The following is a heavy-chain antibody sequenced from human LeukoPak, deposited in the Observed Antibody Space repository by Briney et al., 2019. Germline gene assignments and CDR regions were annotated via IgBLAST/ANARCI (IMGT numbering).Heavy chain of an antibody. V-gene: IGHV4-61*02. D-gene: IGHD3-10*01. CDR3: ARGPAAQYYYGSGSYSY. CDR2: IYTSGST. Sequence: PSETLSLTCTVSGGSISSSSYYWGWIRQPAGKGLEWIGRIYTSGSTNYNPSLKSRVTISVDTSKNQFSLKLSSVTAADTAVHYCARGPAAQYYYGSGSYSYWGQGTLVTVSS. J-gene: IGHJ4*02. CDR1: GGSISSSSYY.